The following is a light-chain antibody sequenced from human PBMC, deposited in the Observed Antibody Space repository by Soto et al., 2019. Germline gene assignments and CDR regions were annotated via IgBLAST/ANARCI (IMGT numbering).Light chain of an antibody. J-gene: IGLJ2*01. CDR1: SSDVGAYNY. CDR3: PPSPGSATLV. CDR2: DVI. V-gene: IGLV2-14*01. Sequence: QSALTQPASVSGSPGQSITISCTGTSSDVGAYNYVSWYQQHPGKVPKLIIYDVINRPSGVSSRFSGSTSVNTASLTISGLQAEDEADYYCPPSPGSATLVFGGGTNLTV.